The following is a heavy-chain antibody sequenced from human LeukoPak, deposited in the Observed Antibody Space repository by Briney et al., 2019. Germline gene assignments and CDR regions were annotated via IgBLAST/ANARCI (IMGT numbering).Heavy chain of an antibody. CDR1: RFTFSSYA. CDR3: AKDLSDSSKGNGFDP. Sequence: GGSLRLSCAASRFTFSSYAMSWVRQAPGKGLEWVSAISGSGGSTYYADSVKGRITISRDNSKNTLYLQMNSLRAEDTAVYYCAKDLSDSSKGNGFDPWGQGTLVTVSS. V-gene: IGHV3-23*01. D-gene: IGHD6-13*01. J-gene: IGHJ5*02. CDR2: ISGSGGST.